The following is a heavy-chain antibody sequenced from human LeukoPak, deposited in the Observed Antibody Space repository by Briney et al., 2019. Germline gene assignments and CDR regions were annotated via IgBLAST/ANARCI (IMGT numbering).Heavy chain of an antibody. CDR3: ARDSFFCSGSSCYLHAFDI. J-gene: IGHJ3*02. Sequence: ASVKVSCKASGYTFSSNGITWVRQAPGQGLEWLGWINRYNGNTNYAQNLQGRVTMTTDTSTSTAYMELRSLRSDDTAVYYCARDSFFCSGSSCYLHAFDIWGQGTMVTVSS. V-gene: IGHV1-18*01. D-gene: IGHD2-2*01. CDR2: INRYNGNT. CDR1: GYTFSSNG.